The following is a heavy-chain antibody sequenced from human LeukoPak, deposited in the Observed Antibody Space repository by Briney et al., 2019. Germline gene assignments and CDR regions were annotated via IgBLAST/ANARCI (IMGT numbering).Heavy chain of an antibody. V-gene: IGHV1-2*02. CDR2: INPNSGGT. D-gene: IGHD2-21*01. CDR1: GYTFTGYY. Sequence: VASVKFSCKASGYTFTGYYMHWVRQAPGQGLEWLGWINPNSGGTNYAQKFQGRVTMTRDTSISTVYMELSRLRSDDTAVYFCARDPYEVYFDYWGQGTLVTVSS. J-gene: IGHJ4*02. CDR3: ARDPYEVYFDY.